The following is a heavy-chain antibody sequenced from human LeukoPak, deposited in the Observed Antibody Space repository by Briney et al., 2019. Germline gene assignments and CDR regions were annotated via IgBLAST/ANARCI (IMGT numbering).Heavy chain of an antibody. V-gene: IGHV1-69*13. CDR3: AREGGGTPGITGTGNWFDP. J-gene: IGHJ5*02. CDR2: IIPIFGTA. D-gene: IGHD1-7*01. Sequence: VASVKVSCKASGGTFSSYAISWVRQAPGQGLEWMGGIIPIFGTANYAQKFQGRVTITADESTSTAYMELSSLRSEDTAVYYCAREGGGTPGITGTGNWFDPWGQGTLVTVSS. CDR1: GGTFSSYA.